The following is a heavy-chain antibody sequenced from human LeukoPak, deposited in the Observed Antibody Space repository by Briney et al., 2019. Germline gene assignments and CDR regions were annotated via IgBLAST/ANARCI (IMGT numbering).Heavy chain of an antibody. D-gene: IGHD2-2*01. CDR3: ARAPVYCSSTSCYSPSGFDY. CDR1: GSTFSSYS. CDR2: ISSSSSYI. V-gene: IGHV3-21*01. J-gene: IGHJ4*02. Sequence: GGSLRLSCAASGSTFSSYSMNWVRQAPGKGLEWVSSISSSSSYIYYADSVKGRFTISRDNAKNSLYLQMNSLRAEDTAVYYCARAPVYCSSTSCYSPSGFDYWGQGTLVTVSS.